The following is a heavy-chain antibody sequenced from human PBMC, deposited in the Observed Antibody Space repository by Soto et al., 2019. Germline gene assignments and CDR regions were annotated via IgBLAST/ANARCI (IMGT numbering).Heavy chain of an antibody. V-gene: IGHV1-18*01. J-gene: IGHJ4*02. CDR2: ISAYSGVT. CDR1: GYTFTSYG. D-gene: IGHD2-21*02. CDR3: AREVGYGDFSAALLD. Sequence: ASVKVSCKASGYTFTSYGVSWVRQAPGQGLEWLGWISAYSGVTNFAQKFQGRVTLTTDTPTSTVYMEMRSLTSDDTAVYYCAREVGYGDFSAALLDWGQGTLVTVSS.